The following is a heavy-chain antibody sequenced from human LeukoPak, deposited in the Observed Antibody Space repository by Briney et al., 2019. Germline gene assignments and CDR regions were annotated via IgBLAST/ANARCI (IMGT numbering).Heavy chain of an antibody. CDR3: ARVASSGWYYYFDY. Sequence: ASVKVSCKASGGTFSSYAISWVRQASGQGLEWMGGIIPIFGTANYAQKFQCRVTITTDESTSTAYMELSSLRSEDTAVYYCARVASSGWYYYFDYWGQGTLVTVSS. J-gene: IGHJ4*02. D-gene: IGHD6-19*01. CDR2: IIPIFGTA. CDR1: GGTFSSYA. V-gene: IGHV1-69*05.